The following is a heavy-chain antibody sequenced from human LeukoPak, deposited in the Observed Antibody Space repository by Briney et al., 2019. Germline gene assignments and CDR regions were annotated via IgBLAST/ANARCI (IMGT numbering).Heavy chain of an antibody. CDR1: GYTFTGYY. CDR2: INPNSGGT. Sequence: ASVKVSCKASGYTFTGYYMHWVRQAPGQGLEWIGWINPNSGGTNYAQKFQGRVTMTRDTSISTAYMELSSLRSEDTAVYYCATERGYGDYYYHYNYGMDVWGQGTTVTVSS. CDR3: ATERGYGDYYYHYNYGMDV. V-gene: IGHV1-2*02. D-gene: IGHD4-17*01. J-gene: IGHJ6*02.